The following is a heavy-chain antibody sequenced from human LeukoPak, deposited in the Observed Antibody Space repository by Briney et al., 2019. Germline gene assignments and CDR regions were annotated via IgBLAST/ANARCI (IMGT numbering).Heavy chain of an antibody. CDR1: GGSISSYY. CDR3: ARWARFLTGLDY. J-gene: IGHJ4*02. Sequence: PSETLSLTCTVSGGSISSYYWSWIRQPPGKGLEWIGYIYYSGSTNYNPSLKSRVTISVDTSKNQFSLKLSSVTAADTAVYYCARWARFLTGLDYWGQGTLVTVSS. V-gene: IGHV4-59*01. CDR2: IYYSGST. D-gene: IGHD3-9*01.